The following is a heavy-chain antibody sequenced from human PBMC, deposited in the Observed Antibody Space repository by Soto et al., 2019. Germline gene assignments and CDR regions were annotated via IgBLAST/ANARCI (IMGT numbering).Heavy chain of an antibody. CDR2: ISSSSSYI. J-gene: IGHJ3*02. CDR3: ARAPNEVAGAHDAFDI. V-gene: IGHV3-21*01. D-gene: IGHD1-26*01. Sequence: EVQLVESGGGLVKPGGSLRLSCAASGFTFSSYSMNWVRQAPGKGLEWVSSISSSSSYIYYADSVKGRFTISRDNAKNSLYLQMNSLRAEDTAVYYCARAPNEVAGAHDAFDIWGQGTMVTVSS. CDR1: GFTFSSYS.